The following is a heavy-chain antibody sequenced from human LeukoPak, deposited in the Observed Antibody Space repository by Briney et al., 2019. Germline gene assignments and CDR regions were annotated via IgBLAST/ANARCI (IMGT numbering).Heavy chain of an antibody. J-gene: IGHJ4*02. CDR3: ARDLREPGPYYSHS. V-gene: IGHV3-53*01. Sequence: HPGRSLRLSCAASGFTVSSNYMSWVRQAPRKGLEWVSVIYSGGSTYYADSVKGRFTISRDNSKNTLYLQMNSLRAEDTAAYHCARDLREPGPYYSHSWGQGTLVTVSS. CDR2: IYSGGST. CDR1: GFTVSSNY.